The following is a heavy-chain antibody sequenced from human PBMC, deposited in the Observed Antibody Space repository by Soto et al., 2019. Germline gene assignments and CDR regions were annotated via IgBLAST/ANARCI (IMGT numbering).Heavy chain of an antibody. V-gene: IGHV4-31*02. CDR1: GGTISNGGDY. CDR3: ARAGLGAMIVEGDPGAPFDY. J-gene: IGHJ4*02. Sequence: HSWSVSGGTISNGGDYRIRNRQHPGKGLEWIGYIYYSGSTYYNPSLKSRVTISVDTSKNQFSLKLSSVTAADTAVYYCARAGLGAMIVEGDPGAPFDYWGQGTLVTVSS. CDR2: IYYSGST. D-gene: IGHD3-22*01.